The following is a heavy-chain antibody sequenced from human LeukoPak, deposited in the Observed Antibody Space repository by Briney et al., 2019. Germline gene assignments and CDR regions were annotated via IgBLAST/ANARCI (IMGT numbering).Heavy chain of an antibody. Sequence: SETLSLTCAVSGGSISSGGYSWSWIRQPPGKGLEWIGYIYHSGSTYYNPSLKSRVTISVDRSKNQFSLRLNSVTAADTAMYYCARSHDHLWGNYPDYWGQGTLVTVSS. V-gene: IGHV4-30-2*01. J-gene: IGHJ4*02. D-gene: IGHD3-16*02. CDR3: ARSHDHLWGNYPDY. CDR2: IYHSGST. CDR1: GGSISSGGYS.